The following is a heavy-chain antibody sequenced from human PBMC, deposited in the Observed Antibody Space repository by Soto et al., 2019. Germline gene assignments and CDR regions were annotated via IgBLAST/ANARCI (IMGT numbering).Heavy chain of an antibody. CDR3: ARDLWVEPELYYYGMDV. Sequence: PSETLSLTCTVSGDSISSADYYWSWIRQTPGKGLEWIGHIFYSGTTYYNPSLKSRLTISVDTSKNHFSLRLPSVTAAGTAVYYCARDLWVEPELYYYGMDVWGQGTTVTVSS. V-gene: IGHV4-30-4*01. CDR2: IFYSGTT. D-gene: IGHD1-1*01. CDR1: GDSISSADYY. J-gene: IGHJ6*02.